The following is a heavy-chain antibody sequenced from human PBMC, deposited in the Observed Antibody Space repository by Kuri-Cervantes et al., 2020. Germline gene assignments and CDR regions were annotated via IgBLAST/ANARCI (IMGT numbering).Heavy chain of an antibody. CDR1: GFTFSSYG. J-gene: IGHJ4*02. Sequence: LSLTCAASGFTFSSYGMHWVRQAPGKGLEWVAVISYDGSNKYYADSVKGRFTISRGNSKNTLYLQMNSLRAEDTAVYYCARPDVDTASGFTGGRFDYWGQGTLVTVSS. CDR3: ARPDVDTASGFTGGRFDY. V-gene: IGHV3-30*03. CDR2: ISYDGSNK. D-gene: IGHD5-18*01.